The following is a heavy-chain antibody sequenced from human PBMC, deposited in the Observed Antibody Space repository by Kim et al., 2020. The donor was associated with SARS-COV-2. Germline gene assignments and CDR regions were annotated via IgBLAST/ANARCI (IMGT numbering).Heavy chain of an antibody. V-gene: IGHV3-23*01. Sequence: GGSLRLSCAASGFTFRNYAVAWVRQAPGKGLEWVSIVGGSGGNTYYADSVKGRFTISRDNSKDTLHLQMNSLRAEDTAVYYCAKESAGGTWFDYWGQGTL. CDR2: VGGSGGNT. CDR3: AKESAGGTWFDY. CDR1: GFTFRNYA. D-gene: IGHD6-13*01. J-gene: IGHJ4*02.